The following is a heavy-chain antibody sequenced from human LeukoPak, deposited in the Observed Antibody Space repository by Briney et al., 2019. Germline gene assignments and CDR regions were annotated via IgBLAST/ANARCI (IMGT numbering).Heavy chain of an antibody. CDR2: IYYSGST. CDR3: ARAGGYSHYYYYYMDV. D-gene: IGHD5-12*01. J-gene: IGHJ6*03. CDR1: GGSISSSSYY. Sequence: PSETLSLTCTVSGGSISSSSYYWGWIRQPPGKGLEWIGSIYYSGSTYYNPSLKSRVTISVDTSKNQFSLKLSSVTAADTAVYYCARAGGYSHYYYYYMDVWGKGTTVTVSS. V-gene: IGHV4-39*07.